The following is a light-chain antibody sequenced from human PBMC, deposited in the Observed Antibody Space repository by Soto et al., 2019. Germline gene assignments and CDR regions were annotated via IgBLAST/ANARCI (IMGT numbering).Light chain of an antibody. CDR2: EGS. Sequence: QSALTQPASVSGSPGQSITISCTGTSSDVGSYNLVSWYQQHPGKAPKLMIYEGSKRPSGVSNRFSGSKSGSRASLTISGLQAEDEADYYCCSYARTSTYVFGSGTKLTVL. J-gene: IGLJ1*01. CDR1: SSDVGSYNL. V-gene: IGLV2-23*01. CDR3: CSYARTSTYV.